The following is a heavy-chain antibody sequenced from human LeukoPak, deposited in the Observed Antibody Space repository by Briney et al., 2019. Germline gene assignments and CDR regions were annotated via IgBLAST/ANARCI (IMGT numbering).Heavy chain of an antibody. Sequence: GASVKVSCKASGYTFTSYYMHWVRQAPGQGLEWMGIINPSGGSTSYAQKFQGRVTMTRDTSTSTVYMELSSLRSEDTAVYYCARDAYYDFWSGYYQGLYHYYMDVWGKGTTVTVSS. CDR2: INPSGGST. V-gene: IGHV1-46*01. J-gene: IGHJ6*03. CDR3: ARDAYYDFWSGYYQGLYHYYMDV. CDR1: GYTFTSYY. D-gene: IGHD3-3*01.